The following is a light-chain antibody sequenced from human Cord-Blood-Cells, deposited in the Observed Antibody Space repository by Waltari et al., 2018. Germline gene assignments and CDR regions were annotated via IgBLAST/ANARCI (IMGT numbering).Light chain of an antibody. CDR3: QQYNSYSYT. CDR1: QSISSW. Sequence: IQMTQSPSTLSPSVGDRVTITCRASQSISSWLAWYQQKPGKAPKLLIYDASSLESGVPSRFSGSGSGTEFTLTISSLQPDDFATYYCQQYNSYSYTFGQGTKLEIK. J-gene: IGKJ2*01. V-gene: IGKV1-5*01. CDR2: DAS.